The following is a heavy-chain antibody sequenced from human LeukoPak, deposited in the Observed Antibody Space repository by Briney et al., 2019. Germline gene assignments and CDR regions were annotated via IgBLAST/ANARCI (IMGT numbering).Heavy chain of an antibody. CDR3: ARDWRDQLLHPYYFDY. CDR1: GFTFSNFG. Sequence: GGSLRLSCAASGFTFSNFGMNWVRQAPGKGLEWVSFISSISPYIYYADSVRGRFTISRDDAKNSLYLQMNSLRAEDSAVYYCARDWRDQLLHPYYFDYWGQGALVTVSS. V-gene: IGHV3-21*06. J-gene: IGHJ4*02. CDR2: ISSISPYI. D-gene: IGHD1-1*01.